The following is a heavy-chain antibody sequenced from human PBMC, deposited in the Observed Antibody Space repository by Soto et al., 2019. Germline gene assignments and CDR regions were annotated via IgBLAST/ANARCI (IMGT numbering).Heavy chain of an antibody. V-gene: IGHV3-30*03. Sequence: QVQLVESGGGVVQPGRSLRLSCAASGFTFRNYGMHWVRQAPGKGLVWVTVISYDGSHKYYADSVKGRFTISRDNSKNTVYLEMNSLRDEDTAVYYCATRGGDHSNYSWGIDVWGQGTTVTVSS. D-gene: IGHD4-4*01. CDR3: ATRGGDHSNYSWGIDV. J-gene: IGHJ6*02. CDR2: ISYDGSHK. CDR1: GFTFRNYG.